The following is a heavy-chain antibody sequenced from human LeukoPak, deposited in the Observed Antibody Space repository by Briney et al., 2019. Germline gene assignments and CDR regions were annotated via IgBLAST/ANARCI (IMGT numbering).Heavy chain of an antibody. Sequence: HPGGSLRLSCAASGLTVTSNYMAWVRQAPGKGLETVSVTYSSGDSYYTVSVKGRFTVSRDSSKNTLSLQMASLKVEDTAVYFCARGVLWSGEPHFDYWGRGILVVVSS. CDR3: ARGVLWSGEPHFDY. J-gene: IGHJ4*01. CDR1: GLTVTSNY. CDR2: TYSSGDS. D-gene: IGHD3-10*01. V-gene: IGHV3-66*01.